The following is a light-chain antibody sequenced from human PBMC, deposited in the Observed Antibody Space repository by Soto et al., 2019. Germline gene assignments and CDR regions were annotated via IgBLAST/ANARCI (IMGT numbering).Light chain of an antibody. CDR1: QSVSSNY. V-gene: IGKV3-20*01. J-gene: IGKJ3*01. CDR3: QQYGRSPGFFT. CDR2: AAS. Sequence: EIVLTQSPLTLSFTPGERATLSCRASQSVSSNYLAWYQPKPGQAPRLLIYAASTRATGVPARFSGSGSGTDFTLTISGLQPEDFAVYYCQQYGRSPGFFTFGPGSIVDI.